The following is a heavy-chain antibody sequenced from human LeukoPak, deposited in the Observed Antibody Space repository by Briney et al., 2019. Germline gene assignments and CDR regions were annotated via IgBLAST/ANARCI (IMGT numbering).Heavy chain of an antibody. J-gene: IGHJ3*02. V-gene: IGHV4-34*01. CDR3: ARGGNYWDAFDI. CDR2: IYHSGST. CDR1: GGSFSGYY. Sequence: SETLSLTCAVYGGSFSGYYWSWIRQPPGKGLEWIGSIYHSGSTYYNPSLKSRVTISVDTSKNQFSLKLSSVTAADTAVYFCARGGNYWDAFDIWGQGTMVTVSS. D-gene: IGHD1-7*01.